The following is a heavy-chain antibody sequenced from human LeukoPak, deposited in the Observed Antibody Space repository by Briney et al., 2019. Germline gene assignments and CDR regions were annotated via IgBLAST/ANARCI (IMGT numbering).Heavy chain of an antibody. V-gene: IGHV1-18*04. CDR1: GYTFTVFY. Sequence: GASVKVSCKASGYTFTVFYMHWVRQAPGQGLEWMGWITAHNGNTDYAQKVKDRITMTTDSSTSTVYMELRSLKFDDTAVYYCASWNSRWHSPYYYMDVWGKGTTVTVSS. J-gene: IGHJ6*03. D-gene: IGHD1/OR15-1a*01. CDR3: ASWNSRWHSPYYYMDV. CDR2: ITAHNGNT.